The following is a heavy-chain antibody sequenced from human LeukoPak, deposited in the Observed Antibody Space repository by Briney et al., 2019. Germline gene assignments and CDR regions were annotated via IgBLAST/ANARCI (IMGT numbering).Heavy chain of an antibody. Sequence: PGGSLRLSCAASGFTFDDYAMHWVRQAPGKGLEWVGRVKSKNDGGSTDYAAPVKGRFFISRDDSRGTLSLEMNSLKIEDTAVYFCVGRPWNFDYWGQGTLVTVSS. J-gene: IGHJ4*02. CDR3: VGRPWNFDY. D-gene: IGHD1-1*01. CDR1: GFTFDDYA. CDR2: VKSKNDGGST. V-gene: IGHV3-15*01.